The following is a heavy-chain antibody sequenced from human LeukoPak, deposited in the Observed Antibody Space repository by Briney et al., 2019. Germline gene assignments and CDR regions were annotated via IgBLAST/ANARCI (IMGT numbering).Heavy chain of an antibody. Sequence: PGGSLRLSCAASGFNFSTYWMSWVRQTPEKGLEFVANIDQGGSVRNYMDSLKGRCTISRDSAKKSLYLEINSLRADDTAVYYCARDPESSSFDLWGRGALVTVSS. V-gene: IGHV3-7*01. CDR3: ARDPESSSFDL. D-gene: IGHD6-13*01. CDR1: GFNFSTYW. CDR2: IDQGGSVR. J-gene: IGHJ4*02.